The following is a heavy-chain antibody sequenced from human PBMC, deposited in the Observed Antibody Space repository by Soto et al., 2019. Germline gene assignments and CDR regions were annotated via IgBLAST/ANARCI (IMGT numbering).Heavy chain of an antibody. V-gene: IGHV1-69*18. Sequence: QVRLVQSGAEVKKPGSSVKVSCKASGATFSGYAINWVRQAPGQGLEWLGRIVPIFETLTYAERFQGRVAITADESTTTVYMELTNLTHEDTAVYYCVVMGNVAVSNPRSFDYWGQRTQVTVSS. J-gene: IGHJ4*02. CDR2: IVPIFETL. CDR1: GATFSGYA. CDR3: VVMGNVAVSNPRSFDY. D-gene: IGHD6-19*01.